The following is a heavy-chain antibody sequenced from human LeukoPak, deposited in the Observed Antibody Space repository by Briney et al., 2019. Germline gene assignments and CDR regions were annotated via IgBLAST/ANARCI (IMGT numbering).Heavy chain of an antibody. Sequence: PGGSLRLSCEASGFIFSSYWMSWVRQAPGKGLEWVANIKQDGSEKYYVDSVKGRFTISRDNAKKSLYVQMNSLRAEDTAVYYWASSLGGYSYGFDYWGQGTLVTVSS. CDR1: GFIFSSYW. V-gene: IGHV3-7*03. CDR2: IKQDGSEK. D-gene: IGHD5-12*01. J-gene: IGHJ4*02. CDR3: ASSLGGYSYGFDY.